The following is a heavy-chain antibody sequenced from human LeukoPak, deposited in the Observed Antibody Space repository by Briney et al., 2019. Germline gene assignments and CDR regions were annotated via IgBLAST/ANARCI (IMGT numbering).Heavy chain of an antibody. CDR2: ISKDGSDV. D-gene: IGHD6-25*01. Sequence: GGSLRLSCAASGFRFSEYWMHWVRQAPGKVPEWLSRISKDGSDVVYADSAKGRFTASRDNAKNTVYLQVTNLRHEDTAVYSCTRGGYSGSSYRFSWGQGTLVTVAS. J-gene: IGHJ4*02. CDR1: GFRFSEYW. V-gene: IGHV3-74*01. CDR3: TRGGYSGSSYRFS.